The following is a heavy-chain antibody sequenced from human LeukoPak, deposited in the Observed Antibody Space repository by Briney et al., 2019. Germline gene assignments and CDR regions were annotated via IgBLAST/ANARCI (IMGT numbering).Heavy chain of an antibody. CDR2: INPNSGGT. Sequence: ASVKVSCKASGYTFTSYGISWVRQAPGQGLEWMGWINPNSGGTNYAQKFQGRVTMTRDTSISTAYMELSRLRSDDTAVYYCALVVIDDAFDIWGQGTMVTVSS. V-gene: IGHV1-2*02. J-gene: IGHJ3*02. CDR1: GYTFTSYG. D-gene: IGHD3-22*01. CDR3: ALVVIDDAFDI.